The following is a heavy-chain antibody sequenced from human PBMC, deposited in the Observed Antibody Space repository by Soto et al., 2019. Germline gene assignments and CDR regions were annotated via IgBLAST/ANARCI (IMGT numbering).Heavy chain of an antibody. CDR1: GFTFSSYA. CDR3: AKAPEMATITHFDY. V-gene: IGHV3-23*01. Sequence: VGSLRLSCAASGFTFSSYAMSWVRQAPGKGLEWVSAISGSGGSTYYADSVKGRFTISRDNSKNTLYLQMNSLRAEDTAVYYCAKAPEMATITHFDYWGQGTLVTVSS. D-gene: IGHD5-12*01. J-gene: IGHJ4*02. CDR2: ISGSGGST.